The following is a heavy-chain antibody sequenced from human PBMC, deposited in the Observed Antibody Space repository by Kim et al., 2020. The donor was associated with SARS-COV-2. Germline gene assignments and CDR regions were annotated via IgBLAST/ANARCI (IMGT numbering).Heavy chain of an antibody. J-gene: IGHJ4*02. D-gene: IGHD3-22*01. CDR3: TTDHYYDSSGYYFFDY. Sequence: PVKGRFTISRDDSKNTLYLQMNSLKTEDTAVYYCTTDHYYDSSGYYFFDYWGQGTLVTVSS. V-gene: IGHV3-15*01.